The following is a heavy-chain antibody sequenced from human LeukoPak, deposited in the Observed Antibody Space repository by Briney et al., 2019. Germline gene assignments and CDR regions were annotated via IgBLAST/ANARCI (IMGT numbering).Heavy chain of an antibody. CDR2: IYYSGST. D-gene: IGHD3-16*01. V-gene: IGHV4-59*01. Sequence: SETLSLTCTVSGGSISSYFWNWIRQPPGKGLEWIGYIYYSGSTNYNPSLKSRVTISADTSKNQFSLKLSSVTAADTAVYYCARDGGRYGIDSWGQGTLVTVSS. CDR1: GGSISSYF. J-gene: IGHJ4*02. CDR3: ARDGGRYGIDS.